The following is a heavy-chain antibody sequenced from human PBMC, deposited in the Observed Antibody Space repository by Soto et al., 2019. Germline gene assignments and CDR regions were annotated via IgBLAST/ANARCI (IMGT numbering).Heavy chain of an antibody. CDR2: MYDTGSA. V-gene: IGHV4-39*01. CDR3: ARHYMIRGVNNWFDP. Sequence: SETLSLTCTVSGYSVRTTTYSWGWIRQAPGKGLEWIGSMYDTGSADYNPSLKSRVTISVDTSKNQFSLKLASVTAADTAIYYCARHYMIRGVNNWFDPWGQGTLVTVSS. CDR1: GYSVRTTTYS. J-gene: IGHJ5*02. D-gene: IGHD3-10*01.